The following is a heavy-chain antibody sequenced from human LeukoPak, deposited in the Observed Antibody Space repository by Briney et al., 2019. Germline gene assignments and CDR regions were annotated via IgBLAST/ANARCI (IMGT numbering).Heavy chain of an antibody. CDR3: ARGVDTEASCNY. V-gene: IGHV1-69*05. Sequence: SVKVSCKASGGTFSSYAISWVRRAPGQGLEWMGGIIPIFGTANYAQKFQGRVTITTDEFTSTAYMELSSLRSEDTAVYYCARGVDTEASCNYWGQGTLVTVSS. D-gene: IGHD5-18*01. CDR1: GGTFSSYA. CDR2: IIPIFGTA. J-gene: IGHJ4*02.